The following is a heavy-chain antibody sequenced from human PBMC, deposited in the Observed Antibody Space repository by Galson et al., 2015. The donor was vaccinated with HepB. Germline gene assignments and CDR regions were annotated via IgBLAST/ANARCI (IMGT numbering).Heavy chain of an antibody. D-gene: IGHD5-12*01. V-gene: IGHV3-9*01. J-gene: IGHJ4*02. CDR1: GFTFDDYA. CDR3: AKDYSYQSGYDVPGY. CDR2: ISWISGSI. Sequence: SLRLSCAASGFTFDDYAMHWVRQAPGKGLEWVSGISWISGSIGYADSVKGRFTISRDNAKNSLYLQMNSLRAEDTALYYCAKDYSYQSGYDVPGYWGQGTLVTVSS.